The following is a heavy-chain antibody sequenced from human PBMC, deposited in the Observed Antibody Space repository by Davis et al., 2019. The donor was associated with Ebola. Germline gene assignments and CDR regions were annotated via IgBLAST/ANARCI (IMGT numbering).Heavy chain of an antibody. CDR1: GGSIASPAHY. J-gene: IGHJ6*02. Sequence: MPSETLSLTCTVSGGSIASPAHYWDWIRQPPGKGLEWIGNIYYSGSTYYNPSLKSRVTISVDTSKNQFSLKLSSVTAADTAVYYCASTYGMDVWGQGTTVTVSS. V-gene: IGHV4-39*01. CDR2: IYYSGST. CDR3: ASTYGMDV.